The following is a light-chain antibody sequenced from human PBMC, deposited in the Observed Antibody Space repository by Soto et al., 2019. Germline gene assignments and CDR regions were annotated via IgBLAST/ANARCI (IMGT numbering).Light chain of an antibody. Sequence: EIVFTQSPSILSFSPFERATLSCRASQSISRSLAWYQQKPGQAPRLLISDASTRATGIPARFSGSGSGTEFTLTISSLQPDDFATYYCQQYNSYPLTFGGGTKV. CDR3: QQYNSYPLT. CDR1: QSISRS. J-gene: IGKJ4*01. V-gene: IGKV3-15*01. CDR2: DAS.